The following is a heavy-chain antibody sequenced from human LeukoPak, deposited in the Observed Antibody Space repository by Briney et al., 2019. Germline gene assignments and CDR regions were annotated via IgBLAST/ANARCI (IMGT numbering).Heavy chain of an antibody. CDR1: GFTFTCYP. D-gene: IGHD3-22*01. J-gene: IGHJ5*02. CDR3: ARVLSGSWDWFDP. V-gene: IGHV3-74*01. CDR2: INPDGSTT. Sequence: GGSLRHSCAASGFTFTCYPINWVRQAPGKGLEWVSRINPDGSTTTYADSVKGRFTISRDNAKNTVYLQMNSLRAEDTAVYYCARVLSGSWDWFDPWGQGTLVTVSS.